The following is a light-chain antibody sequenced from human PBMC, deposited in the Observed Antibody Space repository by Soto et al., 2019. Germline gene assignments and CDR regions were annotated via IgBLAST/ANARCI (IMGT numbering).Light chain of an antibody. V-gene: IGKV3-11*01. CDR3: QQRYRWPPIT. CDR2: DAS. Sequence: EVVLTQSPATLSLSPGEKATLSCRASESVFGYLAWYQHKPGQAPRLLIYDASNRATGVPARFSGSGSGTDFTLTISSLEPEDFAVYYCQQRYRWPPITFGQGTRLDNK. J-gene: IGKJ5*01. CDR1: ESVFGY.